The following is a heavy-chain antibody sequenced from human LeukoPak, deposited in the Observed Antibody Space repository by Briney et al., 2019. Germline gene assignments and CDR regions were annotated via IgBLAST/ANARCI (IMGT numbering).Heavy chain of an antibody. D-gene: IGHD2-2*01. Sequence: GGSLRLSCAASGFTVSSNYMSWVRQAPGKGLEWVSAISGSGGSTYYADSVKGRFTISRDNSKNTLYLQMNSLRAEDTAVYYCAKDSCSSTSCYRGEFGRFDPWGQGTLVTVSS. V-gene: IGHV3-23*01. CDR2: ISGSGGST. J-gene: IGHJ5*02. CDR1: GFTVSSNY. CDR3: AKDSCSSTSCYRGEFGRFDP.